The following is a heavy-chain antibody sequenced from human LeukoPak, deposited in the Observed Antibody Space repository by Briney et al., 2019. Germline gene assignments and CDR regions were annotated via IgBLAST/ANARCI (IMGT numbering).Heavy chain of an antibody. CDR1: GFTFSSYS. V-gene: IGHV3-21*01. Sequence: PGGSLRLSCAASGFTFSSYSMNWVRQAPGKGLEWVSSISSSSSYIYYADSVKGRFTISRDNAKNSLYLQMNSLRAEDTAVYYCARDGWSSTSWYRPHDAFDIWGQGTMVTVSS. J-gene: IGHJ3*02. CDR3: ARDGWSSTSWYRPHDAFDI. CDR2: ISSSSSYI. D-gene: IGHD2-2*02.